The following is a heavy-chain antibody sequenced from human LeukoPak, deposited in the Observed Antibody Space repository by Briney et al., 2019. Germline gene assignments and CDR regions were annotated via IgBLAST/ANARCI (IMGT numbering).Heavy chain of an antibody. CDR3: AKVSGDYYDSSGYYLEAFDI. CDR1: GFTFSSYG. Sequence: GGSLRLSCAASGFTFSSYGMHWVRQAPGKGLEWVSAISGSGGSTYYADSVKGRFTISRDNSKNTLYLQMNSLRAEDTAVYYCAKVSGDYYDSSGYYLEAFDIWGQGTMVTVSS. CDR2: ISGSGGST. J-gene: IGHJ3*02. D-gene: IGHD3-22*01. V-gene: IGHV3-23*01.